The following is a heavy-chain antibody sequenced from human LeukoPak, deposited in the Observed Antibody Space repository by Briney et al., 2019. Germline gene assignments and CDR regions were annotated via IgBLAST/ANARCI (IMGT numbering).Heavy chain of an antibody. J-gene: IGHJ6*03. D-gene: IGHD3-3*01. Sequence: GGSLRLSCAASEFTFRKHAMHWVRQAPGKGLEWVAVISHDGSNKYYADSVKGRFTISRDNSKDTVYLQMNSLRAEDTAVYYCAKEGGNYDFWSGYYYYYYMDVWGKGTTVTVSS. CDR3: AKEGGNYDFWSGYYYYYYMDV. CDR1: EFTFRKHA. CDR2: ISHDGSNK. V-gene: IGHV3-30*04.